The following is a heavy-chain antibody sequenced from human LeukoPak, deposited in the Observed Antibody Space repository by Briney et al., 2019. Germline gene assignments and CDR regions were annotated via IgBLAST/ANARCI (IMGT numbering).Heavy chain of an antibody. Sequence: SETLSLTCIVSGGSIGRYYWSWIRQPPGTGLEWVGYIYYSGSTNYNPSLKSRVTISVDTSKNQFSLKLSSVTAADTAVYYCARTSGWYYYGMDVWGQGTTVTVSS. V-gene: IGHV4-59*08. D-gene: IGHD6-19*01. CDR1: GGSIGRYY. J-gene: IGHJ6*02. CDR2: IYYSGST. CDR3: ARTSGWYYYGMDV.